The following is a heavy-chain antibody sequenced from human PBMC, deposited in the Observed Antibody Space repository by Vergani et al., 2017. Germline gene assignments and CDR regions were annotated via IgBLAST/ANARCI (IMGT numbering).Heavy chain of an antibody. J-gene: IGHJ4*02. Sequence: QVQLVQSGAEVKKPGASVKVSCKASGYTFTSYAMHWVRQAPGQRLEWMGWINAGNGNTKYSQKFQGRVTITRDTSASTAYMELSSLRSEDKAVYYCASSRYCSSTSCPLDYWGQGTLVTVSS. V-gene: IGHV1-3*01. CDR3: ASSRYCSSTSCPLDY. CDR1: GYTFTSYA. D-gene: IGHD2-2*01. CDR2: INAGNGNT.